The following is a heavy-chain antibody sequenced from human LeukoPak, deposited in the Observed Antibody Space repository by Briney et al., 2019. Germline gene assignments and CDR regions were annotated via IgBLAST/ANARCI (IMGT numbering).Heavy chain of an antibody. CDR1: GFTFSSYA. D-gene: IGHD6-13*01. CDR3: AKRVDGYSSSWVDY. J-gene: IGHJ4*02. Sequence: GGSLRLSCAASGFTFSSYAMSWVRQAPGKGLEWVSAISGSGGSTYYADSVKGRFTISRDNSKNTLYLQMNSLRAEDTAVYYCAKRVDGYSSSWVDYWGQGTLVTVSS. V-gene: IGHV3-23*01. CDR2: ISGSGGST.